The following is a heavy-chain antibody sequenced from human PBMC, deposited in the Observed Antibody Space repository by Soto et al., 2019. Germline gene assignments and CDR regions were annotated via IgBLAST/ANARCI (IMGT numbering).Heavy chain of an antibody. Sequence: QVQLVESGGGVVQPGRSLRLSCAASGFTFSSYAMHWVRQAPGKGLEWVAVISYDGSNKYYADSVKGRFTISRDNSKNTRYLKMNSLRAEDTAVYYCAREYSRSATHHKFYYYYYYGMDVWGQGTTVTVSS. CDR2: ISYDGSNK. CDR3: AREYSRSATHHKFYYYYYYGMDV. D-gene: IGHD6-6*01. V-gene: IGHV3-30-3*01. CDR1: GFTFSSYA. J-gene: IGHJ6*02.